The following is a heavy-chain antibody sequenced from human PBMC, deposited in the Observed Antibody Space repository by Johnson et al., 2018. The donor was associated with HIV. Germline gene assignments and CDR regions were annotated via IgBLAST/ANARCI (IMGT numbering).Heavy chain of an antibody. J-gene: IGHJ3*02. CDR1: GFTVSSNY. CDR2: IYSGGST. V-gene: IGHV3-53*02. Sequence: VQLVETGGGLIQPGGSLRLSCAASGFTVSSNYMSWVRQAPGKGLEWVSVIYSGGSTYYADSVKGRFTISRDNSKNTLYLQMNSLRAEDTAVYYCARAPRWFNVFDIWGQGTMVTVSS. D-gene: IGHD4-23*01. CDR3: ARAPRWFNVFDI.